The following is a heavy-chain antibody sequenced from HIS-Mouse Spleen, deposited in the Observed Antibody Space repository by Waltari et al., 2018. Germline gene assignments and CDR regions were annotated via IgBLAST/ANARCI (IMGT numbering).Heavy chain of an antibody. V-gene: IGHV2-5*02. Sequence: QITLKESGPTLVKPTQTLTLTCTFSGSSLSTSGVGVGWLRQPPGKALEWLALIYWDDDKRYSPSLKNRLTITKDTSKNQVVLTMTNMDPADTATYYCARRGYSSSWYQHWGQGTLVTVSS. CDR1: GSSLSTSGVG. D-gene: IGHD6-13*01. J-gene: IGHJ1*01. CDR3: ARRGYSSSWYQH. CDR2: IYWDDDK.